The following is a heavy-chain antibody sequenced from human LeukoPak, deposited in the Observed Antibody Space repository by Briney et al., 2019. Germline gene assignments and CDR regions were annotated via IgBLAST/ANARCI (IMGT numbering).Heavy chain of an antibody. Sequence: GGSLRLSCAASGFTFSSYGMHWVRQAPGKGLEWVAVISYDGSNKYYADSVEGRFTISRDNSKNTLYLQMNSLRAEDTAVYYCAKELAVAGTPLQHWGQGTLVTVSS. V-gene: IGHV3-30*18. CDR3: AKELAVAGTPLQH. CDR1: GFTFSSYG. CDR2: ISYDGSNK. J-gene: IGHJ1*01. D-gene: IGHD6-19*01.